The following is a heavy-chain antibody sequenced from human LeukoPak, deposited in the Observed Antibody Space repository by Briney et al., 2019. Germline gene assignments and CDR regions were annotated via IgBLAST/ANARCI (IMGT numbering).Heavy chain of an antibody. Sequence: ASVKVSCKASGYTFTGYYLHWVRQAPGQGLEWMGRINPNSGGANYAQKFQDRVTMTRDTSTSIAYMEVSRLRSDDTAVYFCARDAYSSTTFDYWGQGTLVTVSS. V-gene: IGHV1-2*06. J-gene: IGHJ4*02. CDR1: GYTFTGYY. CDR3: ARDAYSSTTFDY. D-gene: IGHD6-13*01. CDR2: INPNSGGA.